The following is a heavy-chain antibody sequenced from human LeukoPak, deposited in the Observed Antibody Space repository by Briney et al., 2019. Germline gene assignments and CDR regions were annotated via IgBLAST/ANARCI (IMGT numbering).Heavy chain of an antibody. CDR1: GFTVSNNY. V-gene: IGHV3-66*01. J-gene: IGHJ4*02. CDR2: IYSGGNT. CDR3: ARDRAYTYGFAYYFDD. D-gene: IGHD5-18*01. Sequence: AGSLRLSCAASGFTVSNNYMSWVRQAPGKGLEWVSVIYSGGNTFYADSVKGRFTISRDNSKNTLYLQMNSLRAEDTAVYYCARDRAYTYGFAYYFDDWGQGTLVTVS.